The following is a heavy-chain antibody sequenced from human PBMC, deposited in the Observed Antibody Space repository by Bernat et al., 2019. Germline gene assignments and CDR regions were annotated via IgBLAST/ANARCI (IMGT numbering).Heavy chain of an antibody. CDR2: IWYDGSNK. V-gene: IGHV3-33*06. J-gene: IGHJ3*02. Sequence: VQLVESGGGVIQPGGSLRLSCAASGFTFSSYGMHWVRQAPGKGLEWVAVIWYDGSNKYYADSVKGRFTISRDNSKNTLYLQMNSLRAEDTAVYYCAKPLLGYYDSSGYYPDAFDIWGQGTMVTVSS. D-gene: IGHD3-22*01. CDR1: GFTFSSYG. CDR3: AKPLLGYYDSSGYYPDAFDI.